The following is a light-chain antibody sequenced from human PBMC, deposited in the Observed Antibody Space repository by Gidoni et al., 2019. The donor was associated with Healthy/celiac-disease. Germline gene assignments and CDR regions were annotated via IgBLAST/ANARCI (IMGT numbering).Light chain of an antibody. CDR3: QKYNIAPPGVFT. J-gene: IGKJ3*01. CDR1: QGISNY. Sequence: DIQMTQSPSSLSASVGERVTIPCRASQGISNYLAWYQQKPVKVPKLLIYAASTLQSWVPSRFSGSGSGTYFTLTISSLQPEDVATYYCQKYNIAPPGVFTFGPGTKVDIK. V-gene: IGKV1-27*01. CDR2: AAS.